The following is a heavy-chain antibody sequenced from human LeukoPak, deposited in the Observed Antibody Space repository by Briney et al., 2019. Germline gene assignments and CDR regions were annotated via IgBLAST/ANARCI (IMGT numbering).Heavy chain of an antibody. D-gene: IGHD7-27*01. CDR3: ARDVSSLGPIPGNWFDP. CDR2: TYYSGST. J-gene: IGHJ5*02. V-gene: IGHV4-59*13. CDR1: GGSISSYY. Sequence: SETLSLTCTVSGGSISSYYWSWIRQPPGRGLGGLGYTYYSGSTNYNPSLKSRVTISVDTSKNQFSLKLSSVTAADTAVYYCARDVSSLGPIPGNWFDPWGQGTLVTVSS.